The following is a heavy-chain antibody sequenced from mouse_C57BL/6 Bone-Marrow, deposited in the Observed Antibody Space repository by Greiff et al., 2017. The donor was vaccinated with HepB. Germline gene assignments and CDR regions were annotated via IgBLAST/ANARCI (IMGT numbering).Heavy chain of an antibody. CDR2: IDPNSGGT. V-gene: IGHV1-72*01. CDR3: ARADLALYYGPYWYFDV. J-gene: IGHJ1*03. Sequence: QVHVKQPGAELVKPGASVKLSCKASGYTFTSYWMHWVKQRPGRGLEWIGRIDPNSGGTKYNEKFKSKATLTVDKPSSTAYMQLSSLTSEDSAVYYCARADLALYYGPYWYFDVWGTGTTVTVSS. D-gene: IGHD1-2*01. CDR1: GYTFTSYW.